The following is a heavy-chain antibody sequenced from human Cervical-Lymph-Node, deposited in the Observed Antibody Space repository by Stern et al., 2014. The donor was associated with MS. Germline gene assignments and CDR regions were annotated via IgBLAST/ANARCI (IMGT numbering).Heavy chain of an antibody. Sequence: QVQLGQSGAEVKKPGASVKVSCKASGYTFTGYYMHWVRQAPGQGLEWMGRINPKSGGTNYAQKFQGRVTMTRDTSINTVSMELSRLRSDDTAVYYCAKDPDSIWNPFDYWGQGTLVTVSS. CDR2: INPKSGGT. D-gene: IGHD6-13*01. J-gene: IGHJ4*02. CDR3: AKDPDSIWNPFDY. V-gene: IGHV1-2*06. CDR1: GYTFTGYY.